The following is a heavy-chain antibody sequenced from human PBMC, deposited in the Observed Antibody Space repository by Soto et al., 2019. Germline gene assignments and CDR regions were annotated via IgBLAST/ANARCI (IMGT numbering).Heavy chain of an antibody. V-gene: IGHV3-48*03. J-gene: IGHJ6*02. D-gene: IGHD6-6*01. CDR2: ISSSGSTI. Sequence: PGGSLRLSCAASGFTFSSYEMNWVRQAPGKGLEWVSYISSSGSTIYYADSVKGRFTISRDNAKNSLYLQMNSLRAEDTAVYYCARESRKRGSSLYYYGMDVWGQGTTVTVSS. CDR1: GFTFSSYE. CDR3: ARESRKRGSSLYYYGMDV.